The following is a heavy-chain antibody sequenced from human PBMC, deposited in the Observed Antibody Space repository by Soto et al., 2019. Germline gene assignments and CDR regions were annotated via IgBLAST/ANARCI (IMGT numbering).Heavy chain of an antibody. CDR3: ATKPNGLYYFDY. D-gene: IGHD2-8*01. J-gene: IGHJ4*02. Sequence: QVQLQESGPGLVQPSQTLSLTCTVSGGSISSAGYYWSWIRQHPGKGLEWIGYIYSSGVTYYDPSLKSRATMSVDMSKIQFSLRLSSVTAADTAVYYCATKPNGLYYFDYWGQGALVTVSS. V-gene: IGHV4-31*03. CDR1: GGSISSAGYY. CDR2: IYSSGVT.